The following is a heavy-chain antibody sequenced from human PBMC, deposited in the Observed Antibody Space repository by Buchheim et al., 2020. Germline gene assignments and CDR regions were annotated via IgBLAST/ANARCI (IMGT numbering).Heavy chain of an antibody. J-gene: IGHJ4*01. CDR3: ARGRSHFDY. Sequence: QVQLQESGPGLVKPSQTLSLTCTVSGASINNADYHWNWIRQPAGKGLEWIGRLSSTGDTTYSPSLVSRVTMSADPSPDQFSVKLISVTAADTAVYFCARGRSHFDYWGRGTL. V-gene: IGHV4-61*02. CDR2: LSSTGDT. CDR1: GASINNADYH. D-gene: IGHD4-17*01.